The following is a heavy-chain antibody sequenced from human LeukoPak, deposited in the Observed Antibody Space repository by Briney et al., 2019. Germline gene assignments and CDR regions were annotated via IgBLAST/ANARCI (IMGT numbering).Heavy chain of an antibody. Sequence: SETLSLTCAVYGGSFSGYYWSWIRQPPGKWLEWIGGINHSGSTNYNPSLKSRVTISVDTSKNQFSLKLSSVTAADTAVYYCATSYYGDYVPFDYWGQGTLVTVSS. CDR3: ATSYYGDYVPFDY. CDR1: GGSFSGYY. V-gene: IGHV4-34*01. CDR2: INHSGST. J-gene: IGHJ4*02. D-gene: IGHD4-17*01.